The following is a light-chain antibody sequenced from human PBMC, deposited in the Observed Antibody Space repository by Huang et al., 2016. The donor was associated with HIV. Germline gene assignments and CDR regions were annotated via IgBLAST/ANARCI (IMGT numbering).Light chain of an antibody. CDR1: QGIRND. V-gene: IGKV1-6*01. J-gene: IGKJ2*01. CDR2: AAT. CDR3: LQDYNFPYT. Sequence: AIQMTQSPSSLSASVGDRVTITCRASQGIRNDLGWYQQKPGKPPKLLIYAATYLQSGVPSRCSGSGSDTNFTLTISGVQPEDFATYFCLQDYNFPYTFGQGTEVE.